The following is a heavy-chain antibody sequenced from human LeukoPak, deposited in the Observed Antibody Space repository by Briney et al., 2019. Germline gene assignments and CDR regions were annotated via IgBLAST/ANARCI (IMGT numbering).Heavy chain of an antibody. J-gene: IGHJ4*02. CDR2: IYHSGST. Sequence: SETLSLTCTVSGGSISSGDYYWSWIRQPPGKGLEWIGYIYHSGSTYYNPSLKSRVTISVDRSKNQFSLKLSSVTAADTAVYYCASSRDGYNSLDYWGQGTLVTVSS. CDR3: ASSRDGYNSLDY. V-gene: IGHV4-30-2*01. CDR1: GGSISSGDYY. D-gene: IGHD5-24*01.